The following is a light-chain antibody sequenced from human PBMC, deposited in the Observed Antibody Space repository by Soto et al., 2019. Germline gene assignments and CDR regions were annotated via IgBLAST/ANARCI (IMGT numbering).Light chain of an antibody. CDR1: QTVRNNY. CDR3: QQFSSYPLT. Sequence: EIVLTQSPVTLSLSPGERATLSCRASQTVRNNYLAWYQQKPGQAPRLLIYDASSRATGIPGRFSGGGSGTDFTLTISRLEPEDFAVYYCQQFSSYPLTFGGGTKVDIK. CDR2: DAS. V-gene: IGKV3-20*01. J-gene: IGKJ4*01.